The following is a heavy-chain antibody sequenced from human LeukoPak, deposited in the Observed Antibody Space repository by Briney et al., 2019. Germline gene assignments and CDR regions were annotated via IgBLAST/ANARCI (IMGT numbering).Heavy chain of an antibody. V-gene: IGHV4-39*07. D-gene: IGHD3-22*01. CDR3: AREDSSGARDAFDI. Sequence: SETLSLTCTVSGGSISSSSYYWGWIRQPPGKGLEWIGSIYYSGSTYYNPSLKSRVTISVDTSKNQFSLKLSSVTAADTAVYYCAREDSSGARDAFDIWGQGTMVTVSS. J-gene: IGHJ3*02. CDR1: GGSISSSSYY. CDR2: IYYSGST.